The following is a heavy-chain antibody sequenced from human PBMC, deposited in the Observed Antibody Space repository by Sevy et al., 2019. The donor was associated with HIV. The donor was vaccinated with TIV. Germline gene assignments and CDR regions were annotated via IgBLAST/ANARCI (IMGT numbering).Heavy chain of an antibody. D-gene: IGHD3-9*01. Sequence: ASVKVSCKTSGYMFTDYYIHWVRQAPGQGFEWMGWINPNSGATAYAQIFQDRVTVTRDTSITTSYMELTRLRSDDTAVYYCATPGRLLTGSYYFDYWGQGTLVTVSS. CDR1: GYMFTDYY. CDR2: INPNSGAT. V-gene: IGHV1-2*02. J-gene: IGHJ4*02. CDR3: ATPGRLLTGSYYFDY.